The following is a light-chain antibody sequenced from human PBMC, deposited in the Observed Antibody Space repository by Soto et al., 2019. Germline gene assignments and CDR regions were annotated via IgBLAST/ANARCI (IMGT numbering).Light chain of an antibody. CDR1: QSLSSW. J-gene: IGKJ2*01. CDR3: QQYTSYSYT. CDR2: DAS. V-gene: IGKV1-5*01. Sequence: DIQMTQSPSTLSASVGDRVTITCRASQSLSSWLAWYQQKPGKAPKLLIYDASSLESGVPSRFSGSGSGTDFTLPIPSLQPDDLATYYNQQYTSYSYTFGQGTKLEIK.